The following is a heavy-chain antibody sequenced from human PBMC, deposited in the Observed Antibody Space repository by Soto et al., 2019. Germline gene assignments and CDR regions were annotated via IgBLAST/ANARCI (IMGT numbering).Heavy chain of an antibody. CDR3: AVAAPIAVAGKKTSDAFDN. D-gene: IGHD6-19*01. J-gene: IGHJ3*02. Sequence: QVQLVQSGAEVKKPGASVKVSCKASGYTFTSYDINWVRQATGQGLEWMGWMNPNSGNTGYAQEFQGRVTMTTYTSISTAYVELSSLRSEDTAVYYFAVAAPIAVAGKKTSDAFDNWGQGTMVTVSS. V-gene: IGHV1-8*01. CDR2: MNPNSGNT. CDR1: GYTFTSYD.